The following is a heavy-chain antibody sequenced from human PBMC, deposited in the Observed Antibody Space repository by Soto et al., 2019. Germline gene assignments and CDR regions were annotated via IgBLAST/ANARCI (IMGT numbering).Heavy chain of an antibody. CDR3: ARSIVVVTALDY. CDR2: INAGNGNT. V-gene: IGHV1-3*01. D-gene: IGHD2-21*02. J-gene: IGHJ4*02. Sequence: ALMKGSRKTSVCTLSIDFFSWGRTAPGQRLEWMGWINAGNGNTKYSQKFQGRVTITRDTSASTAYMELSSLRSEDTAVYYCARSIVVVTALDYWGQGTLVTSPQ. CDR1: VCTLSIDF.